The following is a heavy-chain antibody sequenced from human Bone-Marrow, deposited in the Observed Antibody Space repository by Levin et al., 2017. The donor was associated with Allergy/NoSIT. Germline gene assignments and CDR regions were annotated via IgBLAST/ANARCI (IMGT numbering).Heavy chain of an antibody. CDR1: GGSINGYF. CDR3: VREKTVLDYHYGFDV. V-gene: IGHV4-59*01. J-gene: IGHJ6*02. Sequence: ESLKISCTVSGGSINGYFLSWIRQSPGKGLEWIGHVFYTGNTNYNPSLKSRVSISLDASRSQVSLILTSVTAVDTAVYFCVREKTVLDYHYGFDVWGQGTTVTVSS. CDR2: VFYTGNT. D-gene: IGHD4-17*01.